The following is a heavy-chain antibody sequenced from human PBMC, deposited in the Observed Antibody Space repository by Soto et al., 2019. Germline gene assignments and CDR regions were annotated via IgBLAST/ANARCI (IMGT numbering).Heavy chain of an antibody. Sequence: SGPTLVNPTQTLTLTCSFSGFSLSTSGVGVGWIRQPPGKALEWLALIYWDDDKRYSPSLRSRLTVTKDTSKNQVVLIMTNMDPGHTPKFYCARGGCGGACPQPYAPHYYWGMDVGGKGPRFT. J-gene: IGHJ6*04. V-gene: IGHV2-5*02. CDR3: ARGGCGGACPQPYAPHYYWGMDV. D-gene: IGHD2-21*02. CDR2: IYWDDDK. CDR1: GFSLSTSGVG.